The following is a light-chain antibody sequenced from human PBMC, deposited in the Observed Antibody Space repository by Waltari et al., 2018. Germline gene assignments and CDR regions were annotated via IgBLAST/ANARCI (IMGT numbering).Light chain of an antibody. CDR1: RSDVGNYKL. Sequence: QSALTQPASVSGSPGQSITISCTGPRSDVGNYKLVSWYQQHPGKAPKLMIYEGNKRPSGVSNRFSGSKSGNMASLTISGLQAEDEADYYCCSYAGSSAPRVFGGGTKLTVL. CDR3: CSYAGSSAPRV. CDR2: EGN. J-gene: IGLJ3*02. V-gene: IGLV2-23*01.